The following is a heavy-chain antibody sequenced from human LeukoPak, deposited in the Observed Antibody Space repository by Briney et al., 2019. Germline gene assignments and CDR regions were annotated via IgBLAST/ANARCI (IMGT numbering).Heavy chain of an antibody. CDR1: GGSISSYY. Sequence: SETLSLTCTVSGGSISSYYWSWIRQPPGKGLEWIGYIYYSGSTNYNPSLKSRVTISVDTSKNQFSLKLSSVTAADTAVYYCARGRGYSYGLDYWGQGTLVTVSS. J-gene: IGHJ4*02. D-gene: IGHD5-18*01. CDR3: ARGRGYSYGLDY. CDR2: IYYSGST. V-gene: IGHV4-59*01.